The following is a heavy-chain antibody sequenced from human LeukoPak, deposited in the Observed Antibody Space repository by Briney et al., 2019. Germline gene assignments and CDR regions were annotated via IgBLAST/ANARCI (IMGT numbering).Heavy chain of an antibody. J-gene: IGHJ5*02. CDR1: GYTFTSYG. D-gene: IGHD2-8*02. V-gene: IGHV1-2*02. Sequence: ASVKVSCKASGYTFTSYGISWVRQAPGQGLEWMGWINPNSGGTNYAQKFQGRVTMTRDTSISTAYMELSRLRSDDTAVYYCARGAGVLYWWSYVGEPSWFDPWGQGTLVTVSS. CDR2: INPNSGGT. CDR3: ARGAGVLYWWSYVGEPSWFDP.